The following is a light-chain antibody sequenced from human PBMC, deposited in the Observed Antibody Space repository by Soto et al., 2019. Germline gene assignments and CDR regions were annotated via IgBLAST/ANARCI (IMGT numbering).Light chain of an antibody. CDR2: EAS. V-gene: IGLV2-23*01. Sequence: QSALTQPASVSGSPGQSITISCTGTSSDVGIYNLVSWYQQYPGKAPKLMIFEASKRPSGVSNRFSGSKSGNTASLTISGLQADDEADYFCCSYAGSSTYVFGSGTKLPVL. J-gene: IGLJ1*01. CDR3: CSYAGSSTYV. CDR1: SSDVGIYNL.